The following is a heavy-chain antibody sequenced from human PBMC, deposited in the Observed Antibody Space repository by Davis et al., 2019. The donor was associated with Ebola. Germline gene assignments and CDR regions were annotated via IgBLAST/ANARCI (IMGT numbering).Heavy chain of an antibody. CDR2: INHSGST. Sequence: PSETLSLTCTVSGGSISSSSYYWSWIRQPPGKGLEWIGEINHSGSTNYNPSLKSRVTISVDTSKNQFSLKLSSVTAADTAVYYCARVPIYYMDVWGKGTTVTVSS. CDR3: ARVPIYYMDV. V-gene: IGHV4-39*07. CDR1: GGSISSSSYY. J-gene: IGHJ6*03.